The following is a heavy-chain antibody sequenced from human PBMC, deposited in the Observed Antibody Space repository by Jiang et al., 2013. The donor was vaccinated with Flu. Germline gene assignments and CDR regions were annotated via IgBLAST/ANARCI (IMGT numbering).Heavy chain of an antibody. CDR2: IPIFGTA. Sequence: IPIFGTANYAQKFQGRVTITADKSTSTAYMELSSLRSEDTAVYCCARADYDYVWGSYRNFDYWGQGTLVTVSS. J-gene: IGHJ4*02. CDR3: ARADYDYVWGSYRNFDY. D-gene: IGHD3-16*02. V-gene: IGHV1-69*06.